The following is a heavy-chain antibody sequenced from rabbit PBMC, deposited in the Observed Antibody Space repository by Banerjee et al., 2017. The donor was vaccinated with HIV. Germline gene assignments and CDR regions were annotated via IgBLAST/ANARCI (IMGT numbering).Heavy chain of an antibody. Sequence: QEQLEESGGDLVKPGASLTLTCTASGFSFSSSYYMCWVRQAPGKGLEWITCIYNGDGNTYYASWAKGRFTISKTSSTTVTLKMTSLTAADTATYFCARGAWSTDCMNLWGPGTLVTVS. CDR1: GFSFSSSYY. D-gene: IGHD7-1*01. CDR2: IYNGDGNT. CDR3: ARGAWSTDCMNL. J-gene: IGHJ4*01. V-gene: IGHV1S45*01.